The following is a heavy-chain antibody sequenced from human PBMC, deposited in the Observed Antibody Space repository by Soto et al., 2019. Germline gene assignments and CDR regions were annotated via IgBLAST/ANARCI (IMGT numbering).Heavy chain of an antibody. V-gene: IGHV3-23*01. CDR3: AKARAAGTWSYYGMDV. Sequence: EVQLLESGGGLVQPGGSLRLSCAXSGFTFSSYAMSWVRQAPGKGLEWVSAISGSGGSTYYADSVKGRFTISRDNSKNTLYLQMNSLRAEDTAVYYCAKARAAGTWSYYGMDVWGQGTTVTVSS. D-gene: IGHD6-13*01. J-gene: IGHJ6*02. CDR1: GFTFSSYA. CDR2: ISGSGGST.